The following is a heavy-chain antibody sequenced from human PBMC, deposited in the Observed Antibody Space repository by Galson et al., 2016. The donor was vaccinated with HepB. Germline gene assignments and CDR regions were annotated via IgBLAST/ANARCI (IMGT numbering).Heavy chain of an antibody. J-gene: IGHJ4*02. CDR1: GGTFSSLP. D-gene: IGHD3-16*01. Sequence: SVKVSCKASGGTFSSLPISWVRQAPGKGLEWMGGFELEDGETVHAQKFQGRVTMTEDPSTDTAYMELSRLTSGDTAVYYCVTEGGNWGQGVLVTVSS. CDR3: VTEGGN. CDR2: FELEDGET. V-gene: IGHV1-24*01.